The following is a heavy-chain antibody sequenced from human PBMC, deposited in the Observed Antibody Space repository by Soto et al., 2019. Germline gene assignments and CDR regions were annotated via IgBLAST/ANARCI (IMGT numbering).Heavy chain of an antibody. V-gene: IGHV4-38-2*02. Sequence: SETLSLTCTVSGYSISDGYYWGWFRQPPGKGLEWIGSIYHSGNTYYNPSLKSRVTISVDASQNQFSLKLSSVTAADTALFYCARAFCTTPSCYGRYFDYWGQGALVTVSS. CDR1: GYSISDGYY. D-gene: IGHD2-2*01. J-gene: IGHJ4*02. CDR3: ARAFCTTPSCYGRYFDY. CDR2: IYHSGNT.